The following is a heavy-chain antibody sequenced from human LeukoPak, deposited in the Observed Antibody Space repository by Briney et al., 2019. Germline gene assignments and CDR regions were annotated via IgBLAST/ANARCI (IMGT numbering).Heavy chain of an antibody. Sequence: GRSPRLSCAASGFTFSSYNMNWVRQAPGKGLEWVSSISSSSTYIYYTDSVRGRFTISRDNAKNSLYLQMNSLRAEDTAVYWCARDYIAYDPLDYWGQGTLVTVSS. CDR2: ISSSSTYI. J-gene: IGHJ4*02. CDR3: ARDYIAYDPLDY. D-gene: IGHD3-3*01. CDR1: GFTFSSYN. V-gene: IGHV3-21*01.